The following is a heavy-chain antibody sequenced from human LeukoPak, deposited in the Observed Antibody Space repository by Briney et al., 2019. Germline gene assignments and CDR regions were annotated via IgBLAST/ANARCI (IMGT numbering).Heavy chain of an antibody. CDR1: GFNFSSYA. CDR3: AKDGGRAATAINYYYGMDV. V-gene: IGHV3-23*01. CDR2: ISGSGGST. D-gene: IGHD2-2*02. J-gene: IGHJ6*02. Sequence: PGWSLRLSCAASGFNFSSYAMSWVRQAPGKGLEWVSAISGSGGSTYYVDSVKGRFTISRDNSKNTLYLQMNSLRVEDTARYYCAKDGGRAATAINYYYGMDVWGQGTTVTVSS.